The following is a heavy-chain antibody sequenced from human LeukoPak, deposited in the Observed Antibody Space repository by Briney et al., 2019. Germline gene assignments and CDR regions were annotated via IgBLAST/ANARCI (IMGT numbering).Heavy chain of an antibody. V-gene: IGHV4-39*07. CDR1: GGSISSYY. D-gene: IGHD5-18*01. CDR3: ARVPRTDYVDTAMVPLDY. Sequence: SETLSLTCTVSGGSISSYYWGWIRQPPGKGLEWIGSIYYSGSTYYNPSLKSRVTISVDTSKNQFSLKLSSVTAADTAVYYCARVPRTDYVDTAMVPLDYWGQGTLVTVSS. J-gene: IGHJ4*02. CDR2: IYYSGST.